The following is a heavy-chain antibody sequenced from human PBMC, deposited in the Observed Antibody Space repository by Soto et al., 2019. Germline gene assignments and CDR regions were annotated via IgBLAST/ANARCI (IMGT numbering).Heavy chain of an antibody. Sequence: EVQLVESGGGLVQPGGSLRLSCAASGFTLDNYEVNWVRQAPGKGLEWVSYISSSGSTIYYADSVKGRFTISRDNAKNSLYLQMNSLRAEDTAVYYCARETTIFAFDIWGQGTMVTVSS. J-gene: IGHJ3*02. V-gene: IGHV3-48*03. CDR1: GFTLDNYE. CDR3: ARETTIFAFDI. CDR2: ISSSGSTI. D-gene: IGHD4-4*01.